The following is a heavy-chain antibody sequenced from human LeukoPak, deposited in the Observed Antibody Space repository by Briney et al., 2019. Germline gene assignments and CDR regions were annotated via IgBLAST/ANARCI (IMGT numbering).Heavy chain of an antibody. CDR3: AKDDDFWSGPNFDY. J-gene: IGHJ4*02. CDR2: ISGSGGST. CDR1: GYTFSSYA. V-gene: IGHV3-23*01. Sequence: GASVKVSCKTSGYTFSSYAMSWVRQAPGKGLEWVSAISGSGGSTYYADSVKGRFTISRDNSKNTLYLQMNSLRAEDTAVYYCAKDDDFWSGPNFDYWGQGTLVTVSS. D-gene: IGHD3-3*01.